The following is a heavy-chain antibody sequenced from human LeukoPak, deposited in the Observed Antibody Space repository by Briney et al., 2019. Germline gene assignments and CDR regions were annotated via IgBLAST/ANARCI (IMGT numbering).Heavy chain of an antibody. CDR2: IVGSGDST. CDR3: AKGSGSGWYGWFAP. J-gene: IGHJ5*02. CDR1: GFTFSNHA. V-gene: IGHV3-23*01. D-gene: IGHD6-19*01. Sequence: PGGSLRLSCAASGFTFSNHAMSWVRQAPGKGLEWVSLIVGSGDSTYYADSVKGRFTISRDNSKNTFYLQMNSLRADDTAVYYCAKGSGSGWYGWFAPWGQGTLVTVSS.